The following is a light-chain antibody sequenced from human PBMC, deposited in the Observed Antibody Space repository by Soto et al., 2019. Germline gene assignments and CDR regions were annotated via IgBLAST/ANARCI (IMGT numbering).Light chain of an antibody. CDR3: QHYDSYSPTWT. V-gene: IGKV1-5*03. CDR2: KAS. J-gene: IGKJ1*01. CDR1: QSIGDW. Sequence: DIQMTLSPSTLSASVGDRVSITCRASQSIGDWLAWYQQKPGKAPKLLIYKASNLQSGVPSRFSGSGSATDFTLTVSSMKPNDFATYYGQHYDSYSPTWTFGQGTKVDIK.